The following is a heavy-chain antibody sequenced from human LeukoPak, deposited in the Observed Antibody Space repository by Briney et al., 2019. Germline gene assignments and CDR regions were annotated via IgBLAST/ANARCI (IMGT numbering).Heavy chain of an antibody. V-gene: IGHV3-30*18. CDR3: VKDQLRYSSGWYVHPIDY. J-gene: IGHJ4*02. CDR2: ISYDGSNK. CDR1: GLTFSSYG. Sequence: PGRSLRLSCAASGLTFSSYGMHWVRQAPGKGLEWVAVISYDGSNKYYADSVKGRFTISRDNSKNTLYLQMNSLRAEDTAVYYCVKDQLRYSSGWYVHPIDYWGQATLVTVSS. D-gene: IGHD6-19*01.